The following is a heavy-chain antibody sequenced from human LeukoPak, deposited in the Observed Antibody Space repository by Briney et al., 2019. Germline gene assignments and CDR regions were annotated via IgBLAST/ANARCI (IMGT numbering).Heavy chain of an antibody. D-gene: IGHD6-19*01. Sequence: ASVKVSCKASGYTFTGYYMHWVRQAPGQGLEWMGWINPNSGGTNYAQKFQGRVTMTRDTSISTAYMELSRLRSDDTAVYYCARDQAAVAGTDGNYWGQGTPVTVSS. CDR3: ARDQAAVAGTDGNY. J-gene: IGHJ4*02. CDR2: INPNSGGT. CDR1: GYTFTGYY. V-gene: IGHV1-2*02.